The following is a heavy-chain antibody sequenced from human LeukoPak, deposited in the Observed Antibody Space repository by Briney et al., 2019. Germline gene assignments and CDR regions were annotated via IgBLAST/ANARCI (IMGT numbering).Heavy chain of an antibody. J-gene: IGHJ4*02. CDR3: AREGVRGGYYFDY. CDR1: GFTFSSYA. Sequence: GGSLRLSCAASGFTFSSYAMHWVRQAPGKGLEWVAVISYDGSNKYYADSVKGRFTISRDNSKNTLYLQMNSLRAEDTAVYYCAREGVRGGYYFDYWGQGTLVTVSS. V-gene: IGHV3-30-3*01. CDR2: ISYDGSNK. D-gene: IGHD3-10*01.